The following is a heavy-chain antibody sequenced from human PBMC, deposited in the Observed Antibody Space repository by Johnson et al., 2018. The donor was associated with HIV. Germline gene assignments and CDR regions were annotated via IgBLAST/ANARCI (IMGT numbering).Heavy chain of an antibody. J-gene: IGHJ3*02. V-gene: IGHV3-11*04. D-gene: IGHD3-16*01. CDR3: ARAWDQGEAFDI. Sequence: KGLEWVSYISTSGDTTYYADSVKGRFTISRDTAENSLYLQMNSLRVEDTAVYYCARAWDQGEAFDIWGQGTVVIVSS. CDR2: ISTSGDTT.